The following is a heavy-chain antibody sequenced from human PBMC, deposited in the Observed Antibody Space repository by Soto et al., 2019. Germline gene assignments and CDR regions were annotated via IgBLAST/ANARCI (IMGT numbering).Heavy chain of an antibody. CDR2: ISWNSGSI. D-gene: IGHD2-15*01. Sequence: PGGSLRLSCAASGFTFDDYAMHWVRQAPGKGLEWVSGISWNSGSIGYADSVKGRFTISRDNAKNSLYLQMNSLRAEDTALYYCAKDLTVDHYYYYGMDVWGQGTTVTVSS. V-gene: IGHV3-9*01. CDR3: AKDLTVDHYYYYGMDV. CDR1: GFTFDDYA. J-gene: IGHJ6*02.